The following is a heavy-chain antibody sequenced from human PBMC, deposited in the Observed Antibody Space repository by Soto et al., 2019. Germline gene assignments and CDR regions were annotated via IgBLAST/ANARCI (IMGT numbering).Heavy chain of an antibody. V-gene: IGHV1-3*01. Sequence: ASVKVSCKASGYTFTSYAMHWVRQAPGQRLEWMGWINAGNGNTKYSQKFQGRVTITRDTSASTAYMELSSLRSEDTAVYYCARDRHYDSSGYYHPRLCDFDYWGQGALVTVSS. CDR2: INAGNGNT. J-gene: IGHJ4*02. CDR3: ARDRHYDSSGYYHPRLCDFDY. D-gene: IGHD3-22*01. CDR1: GYTFTSYA.